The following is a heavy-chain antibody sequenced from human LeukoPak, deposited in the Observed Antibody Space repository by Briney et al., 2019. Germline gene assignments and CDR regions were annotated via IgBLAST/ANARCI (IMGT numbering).Heavy chain of an antibody. CDR3: ASLRQLLSIRGLSPNYFDY. Sequence: SETLSLTCTVSGGSISSSSYYWGWIRQPPGKGLEWIGSIYYSGSTYYNPSLKSRVTISVDTSKNQFSLKLGSVTAADTAVYYCASLRQLLSIRGLSPNYFDYWGQGTLVTVSS. CDR1: GGSISSSSYY. V-gene: IGHV4-39*01. J-gene: IGHJ4*02. CDR2: IYYSGST. D-gene: IGHD2-2*01.